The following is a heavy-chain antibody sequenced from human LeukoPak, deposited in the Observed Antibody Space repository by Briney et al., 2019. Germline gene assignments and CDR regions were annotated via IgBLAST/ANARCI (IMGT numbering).Heavy chain of an antibody. Sequence: SETLSLTCAVSGGSIRNSSFYWGWIRQPPGKGLEWIASIYNSGTTYYNPSLKSRITIFVDTSKNQVSLKLRSVTAADTAVYYCPRHAVEGKCQQFYYFNFWAQGSWSPSPQ. V-gene: IGHV4-39*01. D-gene: IGHD5-24*01. CDR1: GGSIRNSSFY. CDR3: PRHAVEGKCQQFYYFNF. J-gene: IGHJ4*02. CDR2: IYNSGTT.